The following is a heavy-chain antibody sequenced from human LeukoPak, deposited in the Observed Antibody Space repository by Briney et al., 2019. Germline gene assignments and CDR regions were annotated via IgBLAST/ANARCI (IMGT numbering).Heavy chain of an antibody. J-gene: IGHJ4*02. D-gene: IGHD1-1*01. V-gene: IGHV4-61*02. CDR2: IYTSGTT. CDR1: DGSISANYF. CDR3: ARRAYSAAYWKHFDY. Sequence: SETLSLTCTVSDGSISANYFWSWIRQPAGKGLEWIGRIYTSGTTNYNPSLKSRVTISLDTSKNQISLKLTSVTAADTAVYFCARRAYSAAYWKHFDYWGQGTLVTVSS.